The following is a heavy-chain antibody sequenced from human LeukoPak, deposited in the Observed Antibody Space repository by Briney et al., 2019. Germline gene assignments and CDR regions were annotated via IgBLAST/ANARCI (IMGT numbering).Heavy chain of an antibody. CDR3: ARVISGRLAT. CDR1: GGTFSSYA. J-gene: IGHJ5*02. D-gene: IGHD1-14*01. Sequence: SVKVSCKASGGTFSSYATSWVRQAPGQGLEWMGGIIPIFGTANYAQKFQGRVTITADESTSTAYMELSSLRSEDTAVYYCARVISGRLATWGQGTLVTVSS. V-gene: IGHV1-69*13. CDR2: IIPIFGTA.